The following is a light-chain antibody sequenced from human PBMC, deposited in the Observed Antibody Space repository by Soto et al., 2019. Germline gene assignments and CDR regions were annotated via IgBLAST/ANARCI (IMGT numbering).Light chain of an antibody. CDR3: QQYGSSPPWT. CDR2: GAS. J-gene: IGKJ1*01. Sequence: EIFVTQSPAPLSVSPRETATLSCRASQSINRYLAWYQHKPGQAPRLLIYGASSRATGIPDRFSGSGSGTDFTLTISRLEPEDFAVYYCQQYGSSPPWTFGQGTKVDI. CDR1: QSINRY. V-gene: IGKV3-20*01.